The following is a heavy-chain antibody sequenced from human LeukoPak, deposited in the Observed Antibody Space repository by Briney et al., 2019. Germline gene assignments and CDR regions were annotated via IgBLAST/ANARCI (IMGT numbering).Heavy chain of an antibody. CDR2: INHSGST. Sequence: PSETLSLTCAVYGGSFSGYYWSWIRQPPGKGLEWIGEINHSGSTNYNPSLKSRVTISVDTSKNQFSLKLSSVTAADTAVYYCARGRVAAAGTGTPATPFDYWGQGTLVTVSS. CDR1: GGSFSGYY. J-gene: IGHJ4*02. V-gene: IGHV4-34*01. CDR3: ARGRVAAAGTGTPATPFDY. D-gene: IGHD6-13*01.